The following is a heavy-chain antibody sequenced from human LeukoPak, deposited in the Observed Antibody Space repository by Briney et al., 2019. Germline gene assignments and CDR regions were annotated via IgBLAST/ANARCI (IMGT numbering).Heavy chain of an antibody. CDR1: GGYISDYY. Sequence: SETLSLTCTVFGGYISDYYWTWIRQSAGKGLEWIGRVQVTENNNYNPSLRSGVTLSLDTSKNQFSLRLTSVTAADTAIYYCARESVAAGTRWFDYWGQGALVTVSS. CDR3: ARESVAAGTRWFDY. V-gene: IGHV4-4*07. D-gene: IGHD1-1*01. CDR2: VQVTENN. J-gene: IGHJ4*02.